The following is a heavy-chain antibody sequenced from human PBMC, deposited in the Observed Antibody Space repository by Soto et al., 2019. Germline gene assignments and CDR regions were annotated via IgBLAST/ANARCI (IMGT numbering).Heavy chain of an antibody. D-gene: IGHD6-19*01. Sequence: EVQLVESGGGLVQPGGSLRLSCAASGFTFSVYSMNWIRQAPGKGLQWVSYMTSDMKTIHYADSVKGRFTISRDNAKNLVYLLMTSLRDEDSAVYYCTRSVEGHFDYWGQGALVTVSS. CDR3: TRSVEGHFDY. CDR2: MTSDMKTI. CDR1: GFTFSVYS. J-gene: IGHJ4*02. V-gene: IGHV3-48*02.